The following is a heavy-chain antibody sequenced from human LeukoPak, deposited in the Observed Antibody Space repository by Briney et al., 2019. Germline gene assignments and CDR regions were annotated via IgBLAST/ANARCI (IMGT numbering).Heavy chain of an antibody. CDR3: ARLATTPPSYCSSTSRPIYYYYYYMDV. CDR2: INHSGST. D-gene: IGHD2-2*01. V-gene: IGHV4-34*01. J-gene: IGHJ6*03. CDR1: GGSFSGYY. Sequence: SETLSLTCAVYGGSFSGYYWSWIRQPPGKGLEWIGEINHSGSTNYNPSLKSRVTISVDTSKNQFSLKLSSVTAADTAVYYCARLATTPPSYCSSTSRPIYYYYYYMDVWGKGTTVTISS.